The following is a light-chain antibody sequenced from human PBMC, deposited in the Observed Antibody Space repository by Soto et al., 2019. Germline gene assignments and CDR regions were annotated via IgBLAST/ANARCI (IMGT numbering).Light chain of an antibody. V-gene: IGLV2-14*01. CDR1: RTDVGGYTF. J-gene: IGLJ2*01. CDR3: SSYTVRTAVV. CDR2: DVT. Sequence: QSALTQPASVSGSPGQSITISCTGTRTDVGGYTFVSWYQQHPGKVPKLMIYDVTIRPSGVSARFSGSKSGNTASLTISGLHAEDEADYYCSSYTVRTAVVFGGGTKLTVL.